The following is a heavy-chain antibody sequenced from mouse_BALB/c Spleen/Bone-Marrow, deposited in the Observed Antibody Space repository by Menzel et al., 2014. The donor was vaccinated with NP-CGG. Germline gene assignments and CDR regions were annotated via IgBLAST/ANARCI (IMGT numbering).Heavy chain of an antibody. CDR1: GFNIKDYY. Sequence: VQLQQSGAELVRPGALVKLSCKASGFNIKDYYMHWVKQRPEQGLEWIGWIDPENGNTIYDPKFQGKASITADTSSNTAYLQLSSLTSQDTAVYYSASYCGSSYGYLDYWGQGTTLTVSS. J-gene: IGHJ2*01. CDR3: ASYCGSSYGYLDY. V-gene: IGHV14-1*02. CDR2: IDPENGNT. D-gene: IGHD1-1*01.